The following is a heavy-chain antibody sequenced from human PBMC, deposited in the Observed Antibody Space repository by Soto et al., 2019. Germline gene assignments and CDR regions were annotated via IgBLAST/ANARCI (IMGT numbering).Heavy chain of an antibody. Sequence: ASETLSLTCTVSGGSISSSSYYWGWIRQPPGKGLEWIGSIYYSGSTNYNPSLKSRVTISVDTSKNQFSLKLSSVTAADTAVYYCARTMVGASAGYFDYWGRGTLVTVSS. CDR1: GGSISSSSYY. D-gene: IGHD1-26*01. CDR3: ARTMVGASAGYFDY. V-gene: IGHV4-39*07. J-gene: IGHJ4*02. CDR2: IYYSGST.